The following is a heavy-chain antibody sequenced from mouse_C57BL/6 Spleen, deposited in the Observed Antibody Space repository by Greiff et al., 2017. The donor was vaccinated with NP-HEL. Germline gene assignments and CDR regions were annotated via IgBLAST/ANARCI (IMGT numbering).Heavy chain of an antibody. Sequence: EVQLQQSGPELVKPGASVKMSCKASGYTFTDYNMHWVKQSHGKSLEWIGYINPNNGGTSYNQKFKGKATLTVNKSSSTAYMELRSLTSEDSAVYYCAIYYDYDVGYYYAMDYWGQGTSVTVSS. V-gene: IGHV1-22*01. J-gene: IGHJ4*01. CDR1: GYTFTDYN. CDR3: AIYYDYDVGYYYAMDY. D-gene: IGHD2-4*01. CDR2: INPNNGGT.